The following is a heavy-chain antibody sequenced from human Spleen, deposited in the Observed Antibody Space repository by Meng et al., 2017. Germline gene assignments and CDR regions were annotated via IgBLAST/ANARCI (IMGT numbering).Heavy chain of an antibody. D-gene: IGHD6-13*01. CDR2: INPKSGDT. CDR1: GYTVPDYW. J-gene: IGHJ4*02. CDR3: ARDEDISAAGKLFGDY. V-gene: IGHV1-2*06. Sequence: GGVAKQPGASVKVSFTASGYTVPDYWLHWVRRAPGQGLEWMGRINPKSGDTHYAQRFQDRVTMTGDTSIRTAYMELSGLRSDDTAMYYCARDEDISAAGKLFGDYWGQGTLVTVSS.